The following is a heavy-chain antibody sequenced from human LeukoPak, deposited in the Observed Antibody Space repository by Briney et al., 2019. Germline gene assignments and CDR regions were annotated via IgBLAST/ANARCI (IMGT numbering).Heavy chain of an antibody. Sequence: SETLSLTCAVSGGSISSSNWWSWVRQPPGKGLEWIGEIYHSGSTNYNPSLKSRVTISVDTSKNQFSLKLSSVTAADTAVYYCARTIAVAGPPGAFDIWGQGTMVTVSS. CDR2: IYHSGST. CDR1: GGSISSSNW. V-gene: IGHV4-4*02. CDR3: ARTIAVAGPPGAFDI. J-gene: IGHJ3*02. D-gene: IGHD6-19*01.